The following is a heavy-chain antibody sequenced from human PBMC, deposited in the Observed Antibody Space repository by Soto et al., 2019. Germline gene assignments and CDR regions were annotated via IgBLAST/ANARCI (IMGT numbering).Heavy chain of an antibody. V-gene: IGHV1-69*13. CDR2: IIPIFGTA. Sequence: SVKVSCKASGGTFSSYAISWVRQAPGQGLEWMGGIIPIFGTANYAQKFQGRVTITADESTSTAYMELSSLRSEDTAVYYCASHFYDSSGYLNYWGQGTLVTVSS. CDR1: GGTFSSYA. D-gene: IGHD3-22*01. CDR3: ASHFYDSSGYLNY. J-gene: IGHJ4*02.